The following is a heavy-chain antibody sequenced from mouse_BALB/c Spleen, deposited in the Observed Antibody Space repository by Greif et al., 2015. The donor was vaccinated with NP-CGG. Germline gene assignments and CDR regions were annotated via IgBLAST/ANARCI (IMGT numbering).Heavy chain of an antibody. Sequence: QVQLQQSGAELAKPGASVKMSCKASGYTFNSYWMHWVKQRPGQGLEWIRYINPSTGYTEYNQKFKDKATLTADKSSSTAYMQLSSLTSEDSAVYFCASSMVKYYAMDYWGQGTSVTVSS. CDR2: INPSTGYT. J-gene: IGHJ4*01. CDR1: GYTFNSYW. D-gene: IGHD1-1*02. CDR3: ASSMVKYYAMDY. V-gene: IGHV1-7*01.